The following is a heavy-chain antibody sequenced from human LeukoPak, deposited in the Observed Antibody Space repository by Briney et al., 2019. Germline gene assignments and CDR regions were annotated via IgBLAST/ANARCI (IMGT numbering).Heavy chain of an antibody. CDR2: INPNSGGT. V-gene: IGHV1-2*02. J-gene: IGHJ5*02. D-gene: IGHD3-9*01. CDR3: ARDFDIMNWLDP. Sequence: ASVKVSCKASGYTFTGYYMHWVRQAPGQGLEWMGWINPNSGGTNYAQKFQGRVTMTRDTSISTAYMELSRLRSDVTAVYYCARDFDIMNWLDPWGQGTLVTVSS. CDR1: GYTFTGYY.